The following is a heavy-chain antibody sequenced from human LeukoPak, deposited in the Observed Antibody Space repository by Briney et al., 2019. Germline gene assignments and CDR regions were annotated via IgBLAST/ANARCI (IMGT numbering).Heavy chain of an antibody. V-gene: IGHV4-61*08. D-gene: IGHD3-3*01. CDR3: ARGLIGYYDFWSGEYLT. Sequence: SQTLSLTCTVSGGSISSGGYYWSWIRQPPGKGLEWIGYIYYSGSTNYNPSLKSRVTISVDTSKNQFSLKLSSVTAADTAVYYCARGLIGYYDFWSGEYLTWGQGTLVTVSS. J-gene: IGHJ5*02. CDR2: IYYSGST. CDR1: GGSISSGGYY.